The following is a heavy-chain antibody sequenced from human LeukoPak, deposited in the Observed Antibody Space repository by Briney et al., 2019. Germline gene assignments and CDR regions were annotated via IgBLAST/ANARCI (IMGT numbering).Heavy chain of an antibody. CDR3: ARHHLPPVANWYFDL. CDR2: IFHSGST. Sequence: PSETLSLTCAVSGYSISSGYYWGWIRQPPGKGLEWIGSIFHSGSTYCNPSLKSRVTISVDTSKNQFSLKLSSVTAADTAVYYCARHHLPPVANWYFDLWGRGTLVTVSS. J-gene: IGHJ2*01. D-gene: IGHD1-14*01. CDR1: GYSISSGYY. V-gene: IGHV4-38-2*01.